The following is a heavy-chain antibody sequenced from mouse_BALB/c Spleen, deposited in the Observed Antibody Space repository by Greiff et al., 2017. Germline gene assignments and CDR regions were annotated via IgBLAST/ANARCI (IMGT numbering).Heavy chain of an antibody. CDR3: ARHGSYYGNFFDY. V-gene: IGHV5-12-1*01. CDR2: ISSGGGST. D-gene: IGHD2-10*01. J-gene: IGHJ2*01. Sequence: EVQVVESGGGLVKPGGSLKLSCAASGFAFSSYDMSWVRQTPEKRLEWVAYISSGGGSTYYPDTVKGRFTISRDNAKNTLYLQMSSLKSEDTAMYYCARHGSYYGNFFDYWGQGTTLTVSS. CDR1: GFAFSSYD.